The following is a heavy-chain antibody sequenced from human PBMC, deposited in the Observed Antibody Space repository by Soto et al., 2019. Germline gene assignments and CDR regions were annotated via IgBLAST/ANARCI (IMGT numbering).Heavy chain of an antibody. CDR1: GFTFSAFG. V-gene: IGHV3-30*18. Sequence: QVQLVESGGGVVQPGRSLRLSCAASGFTFSAFGMHWVRQAPGKGLEWVAVISNDGNSEHYADSVKGRFTISRDNSKNTSYLQMNSLSVEDTAVYYCAKTITTVGVSSTGRGALLDNWGQGILVSVSS. J-gene: IGHJ4*02. CDR2: ISNDGNSE. D-gene: IGHD3-3*01. CDR3: AKTITTVGVSSTGRGALLDN.